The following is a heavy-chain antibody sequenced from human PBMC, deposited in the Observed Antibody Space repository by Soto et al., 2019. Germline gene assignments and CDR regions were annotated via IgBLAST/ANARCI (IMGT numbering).Heavy chain of an antibody. V-gene: IGHV1-69*06. CDR1: GGTFNSYA. Sequence: QVQLVQSGAEVKKPGSSVKVSCKASGGTFNSYAISWVRQAPGQGLEWMGGIIPIFGTANYAQKFQGRVTISADKSTSTVYMELSSLRSEDTAVYYCARALYSNYYAVTPLSAGHFWGQGTLVTVSS. CDR2: IIPIFGTA. CDR3: ARALYSNYYAVTPLSAGHF. D-gene: IGHD4-4*01. J-gene: IGHJ4*02.